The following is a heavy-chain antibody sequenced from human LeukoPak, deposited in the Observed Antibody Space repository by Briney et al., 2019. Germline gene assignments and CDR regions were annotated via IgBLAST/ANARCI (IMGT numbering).Heavy chain of an antibody. Sequence: GGSLRLSCAASGFTFSSYVMSWVRQAPGKGLEWVSAISGSGGSTYYADSVKGRFTISRDNSKNTLYLQMNSLRAEDTAVYYCAKVGGDYDFWSGVPKWFDPWGQGTLVTVSS. CDR2: ISGSGGST. CDR3: AKVGGDYDFWSGVPKWFDP. J-gene: IGHJ5*02. V-gene: IGHV3-23*01. CDR1: GFTFSSYV. D-gene: IGHD3-3*01.